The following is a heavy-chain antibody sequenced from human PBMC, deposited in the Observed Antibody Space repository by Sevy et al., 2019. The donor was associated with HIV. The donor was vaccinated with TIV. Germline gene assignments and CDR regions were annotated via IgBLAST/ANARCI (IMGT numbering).Heavy chain of an antibody. CDR3: AMEGFPLAAVTGVNSGLDY. D-gene: IGHD2-21*02. CDR1: GYTFSDYY. CDR2: INVNSGGT. J-gene: IGHJ4*02. V-gene: IGHV1-2*02. Sequence: ASVKVSCKASGYTFSDYYMHWVRQAPGQGLEWMGWINVNSGGTNYARDFRGRVTMARDTCISTADMELIGLTFDVTALYYCAMEGFPLAAVTGVNSGLDYWGQGTLVTVSS.